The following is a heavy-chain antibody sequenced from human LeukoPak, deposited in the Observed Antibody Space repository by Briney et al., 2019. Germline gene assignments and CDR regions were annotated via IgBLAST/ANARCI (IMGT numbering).Heavy chain of an antibody. CDR2: IGVIGGNT. CDR1: GFNFSNCA. V-gene: IGHV3-23*01. D-gene: IGHD2-21*02. Sequence: GGSLRLSCAASGFNFSNCAMSWVRQVPGKGLEWVSGIGVIGGNTYCADSVKGRFAISRDNSKNTVYLQMNSLRAEDTAVYYCAKEVTGHDYWGLGTLVTVSS. J-gene: IGHJ4*02. CDR3: AKEVTGHDY.